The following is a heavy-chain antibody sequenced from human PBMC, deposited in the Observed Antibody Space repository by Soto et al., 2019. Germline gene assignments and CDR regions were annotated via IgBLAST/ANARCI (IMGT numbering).Heavy chain of an antibody. CDR2: IYYSGST. V-gene: IGHV4-59*01. CDR3: ARSDIVATNFDY. D-gene: IGHD5-12*01. Sequence: PSETLSLTCTVSGGSISSYYWSWIRQPPGKGLEWIGYIYYSGSTNYNPSLKSRVTISVDTSKNQFSLKLSSVTAADTAVYYCARSDIVATNFDYWGQGTLVTVSS. CDR1: GGSISSYY. J-gene: IGHJ4*02.